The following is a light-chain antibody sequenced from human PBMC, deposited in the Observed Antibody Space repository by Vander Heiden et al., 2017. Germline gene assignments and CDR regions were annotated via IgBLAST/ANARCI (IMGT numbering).Light chain of an antibody. J-gene: IGKJ4*01. CDR2: DAS. Sequence: DIVLTQSPATLSLSPGEQATLSCRASVTGTSYLAWYHQKPGQAPRLLIYDASNRATGIPARFSCSGSGTDFTLTISSLEPEDFAVYYCQQRSNWPTFGGGTKVEIK. V-gene: IGKV3-11*01. CDR1: VTGTSY. CDR3: QQRSNWPT.